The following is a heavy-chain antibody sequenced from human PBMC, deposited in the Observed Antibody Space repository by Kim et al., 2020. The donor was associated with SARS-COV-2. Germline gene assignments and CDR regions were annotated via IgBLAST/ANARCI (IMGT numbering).Heavy chain of an antibody. D-gene: IGHD6-19*01. Sequence: GGSLRLSCAASGFTFSSYDMHWVRQATGKGLEWVSAIGTAGDTYYPGSVKGRFTISRENDKNSLYLQMNSLRAGDTAVYYCARGGSGWYELYYYGMDVWGQGTTVTVSS. V-gene: IGHV3-13*01. CDR3: ARGGSGWYELYYYGMDV. CDR2: IGTAGDT. J-gene: IGHJ6*02. CDR1: GFTFSSYD.